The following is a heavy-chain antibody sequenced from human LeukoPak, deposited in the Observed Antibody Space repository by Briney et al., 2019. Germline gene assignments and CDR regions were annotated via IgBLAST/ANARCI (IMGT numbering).Heavy chain of an antibody. J-gene: IGHJ4*02. Sequence: PGGSLRLSCAASGFTFSSYWMHWVRQAPGKGLVWVSRINSDGSSTSYAGSVKGRFTISRDNAKNTLYLQMNSLRAEDTAVYYCARDLSSSWYSWPSDYWGQGTQVTVSS. CDR1: GFTFSSYW. CDR2: INSDGSST. CDR3: ARDLSSSWYSWPSDY. D-gene: IGHD6-13*01. V-gene: IGHV3-74*01.